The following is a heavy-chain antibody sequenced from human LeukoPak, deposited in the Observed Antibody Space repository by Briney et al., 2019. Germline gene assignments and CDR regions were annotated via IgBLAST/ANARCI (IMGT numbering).Heavy chain of an antibody. V-gene: IGHV4-39*01. CDR3: ARQGAGYGDYAH. Sequence: SETLSLTCIVSGGSISSTNYYWGWIRQSPGMGLEWIGSIYYIGSTYYNPSLKNRATISVDTSKNQFSLKLSSVTAADTAVYYCARQGAGYGDYAHWGQGTLVTVSS. CDR1: GGSISSTNYY. D-gene: IGHD4-17*01. J-gene: IGHJ4*02. CDR2: IYYIGST.